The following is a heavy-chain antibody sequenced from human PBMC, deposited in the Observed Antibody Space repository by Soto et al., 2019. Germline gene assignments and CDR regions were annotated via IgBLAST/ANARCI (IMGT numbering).Heavy chain of an antibody. CDR1: GFTVSSNY. D-gene: IGHD6-19*01. Sequence: EAQLVESGGNLVQPGGSLRLSCAASGFTVSSNYMSWVRQAPGKGLEWVSVIHSGGYTDYADSVKGRFTISRDNSKNTLYLQINSLRVEDTAVYYCARYNTAVAGLDYWGQGTLVTVSS. J-gene: IGHJ4*01. CDR2: IHSGGYT. V-gene: IGHV3-66*01. CDR3: ARYNTAVAGLDY.